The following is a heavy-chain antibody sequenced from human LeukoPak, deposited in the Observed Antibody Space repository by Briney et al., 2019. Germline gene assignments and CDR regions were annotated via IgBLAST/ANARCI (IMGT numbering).Heavy chain of an antibody. J-gene: IGHJ4*02. D-gene: IGHD3-10*01. Sequence: ASETLSLTCTVSGGSISSYYWSWIRQPPGKGLEWIGYIYYSGSTNYNPSLKSRVTISVHTSKNQFSLKLRSVTAADTAVYYCARHKMTHYYGSGSYYNYLDYWGQGTLVTVSS. CDR2: IYYSGST. CDR3: ARHKMTHYYGSGSYYNYLDY. V-gene: IGHV4-59*01. CDR1: GGSISSYY.